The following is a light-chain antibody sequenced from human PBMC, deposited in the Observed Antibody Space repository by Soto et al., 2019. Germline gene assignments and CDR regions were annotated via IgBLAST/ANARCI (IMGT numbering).Light chain of an antibody. Sequence: EVVLTQSPGTLSLSPGERATLSCRASQSVSNNYFAWYQQKPGQAPRLLIFGSSGRATGIPDRFSGSGSGTDFTLTISRLEPEDFAVYYCQQYGSSPPYAFGQVTKLEIK. CDR3: QQYGSSPPYA. V-gene: IGKV3-20*01. CDR2: GSS. CDR1: QSVSNNY. J-gene: IGKJ2*01.